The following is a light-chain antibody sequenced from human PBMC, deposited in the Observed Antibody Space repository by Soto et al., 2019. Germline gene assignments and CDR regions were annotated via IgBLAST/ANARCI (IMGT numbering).Light chain of an antibody. Sequence: DIQMTQSPSTLSASVGDRVTITCRASQSISSWLAWYQQKPGKAPKLLIYKASSLESGVPSRFSGSGSGPEFTLTISSLQPDDVATYYCQQYNSYPSFGGGTKVEIK. CDR1: QSISSW. CDR3: QQYNSYPS. V-gene: IGKV1-5*03. J-gene: IGKJ4*01. CDR2: KAS.